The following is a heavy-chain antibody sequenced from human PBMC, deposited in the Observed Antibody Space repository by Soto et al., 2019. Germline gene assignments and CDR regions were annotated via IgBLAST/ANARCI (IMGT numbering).Heavy chain of an antibody. CDR1: GYTFTSYA. V-gene: IGHV1-3*01. CDR2: INAGNGNT. J-gene: IGHJ4*02. Sequence: GASVKVSCKASGYTFTSYAMHWVRQAPGQRLEWMGWINAGNGNTKYSQKFQGRVTITRDTSASTAYMELSSLRSEDTAVYYCASGRPYDSSGYYYGGFDYWGQGTLVPVSS. D-gene: IGHD3-22*01. CDR3: ASGRPYDSSGYYYGGFDY.